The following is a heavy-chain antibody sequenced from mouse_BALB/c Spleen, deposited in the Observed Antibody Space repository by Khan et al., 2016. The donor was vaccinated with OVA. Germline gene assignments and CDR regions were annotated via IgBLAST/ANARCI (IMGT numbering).Heavy chain of an antibody. CDR1: GYTFTDYN. D-gene: IGHD1-1*01. Sequence: VQLQQSRPELVKPGASVKIPCKASGYTFTDYNMDGVKQSHGKSLEWIGDITPNNGGTIYNQRFKGKATLTVDKSSSTAYMELRSLTSEDTAVYYCTRGGHGSPFDYWGQGTTLTVSS. V-gene: IGHV1-18*01. CDR2: ITPNNGGT. CDR3: TRGGHGSPFDY. J-gene: IGHJ2*01.